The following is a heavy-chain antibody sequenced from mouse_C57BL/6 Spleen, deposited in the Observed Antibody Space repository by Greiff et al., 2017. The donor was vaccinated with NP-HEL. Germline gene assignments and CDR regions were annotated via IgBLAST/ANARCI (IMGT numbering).Heavy chain of an antibody. CDR2: IYPSDSET. V-gene: IGHV1-61*01. Sequence: QVQLQQPGAELVRPGSSVKLSCKASGYTFTSYWMDWVKQRPGQGLEWIGNIYPSDSETHYNQKFKDKATLTVDKSSSTAYMQLSSLTSEDSAVYYCARSTKYDGYYYFDYWGQGTTLTVSS. CDR1: GYTFTSYW. D-gene: IGHD2-3*01. CDR3: ARSTKYDGYYYFDY. J-gene: IGHJ2*01.